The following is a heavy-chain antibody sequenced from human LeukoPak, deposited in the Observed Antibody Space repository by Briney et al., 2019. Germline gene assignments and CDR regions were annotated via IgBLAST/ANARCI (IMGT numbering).Heavy chain of an antibody. CDR1: GGSISSGSYY. V-gene: IGHV4-61*02. J-gene: IGHJ4*02. D-gene: IGHD6-6*01. Sequence: PSETLSLTCTVSGGSISSGSYYWSWIRQPAGKGLEWIGRIYTSGSTNYNPSLKSRVTISVDTSKNQFSLKLSSVTAADTAVYYCARSGEDSSSYFDYWGQGTLVTVSS. CDR2: IYTSGST. CDR3: ARSGEDSSSYFDY.